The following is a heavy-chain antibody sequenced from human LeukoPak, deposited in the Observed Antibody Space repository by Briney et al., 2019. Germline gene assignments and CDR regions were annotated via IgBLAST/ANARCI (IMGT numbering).Heavy chain of an antibody. CDR3: ARGKGYTTSSRHRGIDN. J-gene: IGHJ4*02. D-gene: IGHD6-6*01. CDR1: GGSFSGYY. CDR2: INHSGSA. Sequence: PSETLSLTCAVYGGSFSGYYWSWIRQPPGKGLEWIGEINHSGSANYNPSLKSRVFISVDTSKSQFSLKLRSVTAADTAVYYCARGKGYTTSSRHRGIDNWGQGTLVTVSS. V-gene: IGHV4-34*01.